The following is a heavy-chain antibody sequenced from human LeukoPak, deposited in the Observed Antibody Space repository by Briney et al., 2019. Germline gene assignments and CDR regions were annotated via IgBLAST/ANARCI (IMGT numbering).Heavy chain of an antibody. CDR2: ISTKTNSFAT. V-gene: IGHV3-73*01. J-gene: IGHJ6*03. Sequence: GGSLTLSCAASGFTFSGSTIHWVRQASGKGLEWVGRISTKTNSFATEYAASMRGRFSMSRDDSENTAYLQINSLRAEDTAVYYCARDGHSYDFWSGYNYYYYMDVWGKGTTVTVSS. D-gene: IGHD3-3*01. CDR3: ARDGHSYDFWSGYNYYYYMDV. CDR1: GFTFSGST.